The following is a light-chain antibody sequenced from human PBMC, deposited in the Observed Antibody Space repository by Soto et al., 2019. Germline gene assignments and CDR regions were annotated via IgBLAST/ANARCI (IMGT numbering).Light chain of an antibody. CDR2: GAF. Sequence: EVVLTQSPGTLSLSPGERATLSCRASQSISDSSLAWYQQKVGQAPRLLIYGAFSRATGIPDRFRGSGSGTDVTLTTNRMEPEDFSMEYCQHDGAAPPVTFGQGTRLEIK. CDR3: QHDGAAPPVT. J-gene: IGKJ5*01. V-gene: IGKV3-20*01. CDR1: QSISDSS.